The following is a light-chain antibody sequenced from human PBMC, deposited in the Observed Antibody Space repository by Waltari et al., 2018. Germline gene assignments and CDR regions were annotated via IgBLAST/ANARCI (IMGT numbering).Light chain of an antibody. V-gene: IGKV1-5*03. CDR3: QQCKNSRT. CDR1: QDISTW. CDR2: QAS. J-gene: IGKJ1*01. Sequence: PSTLSASVGDRVIITCRASQDISTWLSWFQQKPGKAPKLLIYQASTLQSGVPSRFSGSKSGTEFTLTISSLQPDDFATYYCQQCKNSRTFGHGTRVEVK.